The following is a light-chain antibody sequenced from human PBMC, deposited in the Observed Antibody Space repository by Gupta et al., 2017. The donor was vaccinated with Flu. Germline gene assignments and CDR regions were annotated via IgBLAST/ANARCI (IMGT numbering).Light chain of an antibody. CDR3: QHRSNCPLT. CDR1: QSVSRY. J-gene: IGKJ4*01. V-gene: IGKV3-11*01. CDR2: DAS. Sequence: ESVFTESPATLSLSPGERATLSCRASQSVSRYLAWYQQKPGQAPRLLIYDASNRANGIPARFSGSGSGTEFTLTISSREPEDFAVYYCQHRSNCPLTFGRGTKVEIK.